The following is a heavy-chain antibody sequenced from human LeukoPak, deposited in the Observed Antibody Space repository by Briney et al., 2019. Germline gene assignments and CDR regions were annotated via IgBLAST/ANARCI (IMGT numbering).Heavy chain of an antibody. Sequence: GGSLRLSCAASGFTFSSYSMNWVRQAPGKGLEWVSSISSSSSYIYYADSVKGRFTISRDNAKNSLYLQMNSLRAEDTAVYYCARVGQQHNDAFDIWGQGTMVTVSS. CDR1: GFTFSSYS. J-gene: IGHJ3*02. D-gene: IGHD6-13*01. V-gene: IGHV3-21*01. CDR2: ISSSSSYI. CDR3: ARVGQQHNDAFDI.